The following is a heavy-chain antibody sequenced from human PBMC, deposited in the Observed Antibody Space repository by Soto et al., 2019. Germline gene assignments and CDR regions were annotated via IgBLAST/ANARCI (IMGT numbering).Heavy chain of an antibody. CDR3: ARDKLELRVFNWFDP. V-gene: IGHV3-33*01. D-gene: IGHD1-7*01. Sequence: GGSLRLSCAASGFTFSSYAMHWVRQAPGKGLEWLAVIWYDGSNKYYADSVKGRFTISRDNSKNTLYLQMNSLRAEDTAVYYCARDKLELRVFNWFDPWGQGTLVTVSS. CDR2: IWYDGSNK. CDR1: GFTFSSYA. J-gene: IGHJ5*02.